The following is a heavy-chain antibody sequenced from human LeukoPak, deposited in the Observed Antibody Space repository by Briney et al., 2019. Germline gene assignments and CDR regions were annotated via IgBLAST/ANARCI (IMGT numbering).Heavy chain of an antibody. V-gene: IGHV3-48*02. CDR2: ISSSSTTI. CDR3: ARKAYGSGSYYFDY. J-gene: IGHJ4*02. D-gene: IGHD3-10*01. CDR1: GFTFSSYG. Sequence: GRSLRLSCAASGFTFSSYGMHWVRQAPGKGLEWVSYISSSSTTIYYAYSVKGRFTISRDNAKNSLYLQMNSLRDEDTAVYYCARKAYGSGSYYFDYWSQGTLVTVSS.